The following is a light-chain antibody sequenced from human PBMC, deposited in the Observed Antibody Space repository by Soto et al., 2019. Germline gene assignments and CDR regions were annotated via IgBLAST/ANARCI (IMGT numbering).Light chain of an antibody. J-gene: IGKJ1*01. CDR1: QNINNY. CDR2: DAS. CDR3: QQYNGYSRT. Sequence: DIQMTESPSSLSASVGHRVTITCQASQNINNYLNWYQQKPGRAPKLLIYDASTLQSGVPSRFSGSGSGTEFTLTISSMQPDDFATFYCQQYNGYSRTFGQGTKVDIK. V-gene: IGKV1-5*01.